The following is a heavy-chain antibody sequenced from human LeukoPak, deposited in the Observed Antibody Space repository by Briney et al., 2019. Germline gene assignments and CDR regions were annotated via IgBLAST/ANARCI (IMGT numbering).Heavy chain of an antibody. D-gene: IGHD3-22*01. J-gene: IGHJ3*02. Sequence: GGSLRLSCAASGFTFSSYRMNWVRQATGKGLEWVASSSSSSSYIYYADSVKGRFTISRDNAKNSLYLQMNSLRAEDTAVYYCARARSGSGYYHLMRLARIDAFDIWGQGTMVTVSS. CDR1: GFTFSSYR. CDR3: ARARSGSGYYHLMRLARIDAFDI. CDR2: SSSSSSYI. V-gene: IGHV3-21*01.